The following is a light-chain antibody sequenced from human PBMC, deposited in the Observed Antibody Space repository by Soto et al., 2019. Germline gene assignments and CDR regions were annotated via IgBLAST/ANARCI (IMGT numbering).Light chain of an antibody. J-gene: IGKJ5*01. V-gene: IGKV3D-15*01. CDR3: QQYNNWPAIT. CDR2: GAS. Sequence: EIVMTQSPATLSLSPWERATLSCRASQSISSNLAWYQKKPGQAPRLLIYGASSRATGIPARFSGSGSGTEFTLTISSLQSEDFAVYYCQQYNNWPAITLGQGTRLEI. CDR1: QSISSN.